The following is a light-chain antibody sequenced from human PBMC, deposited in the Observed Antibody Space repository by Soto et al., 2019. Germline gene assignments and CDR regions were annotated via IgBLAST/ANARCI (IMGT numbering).Light chain of an antibody. V-gene: IGLV1-40*01. CDR3: QSYDSSLSGVV. J-gene: IGLJ2*01. CDR2: GNS. CDR1: SSNIGAGYD. Sequence: QSVLTQPPSVSGAPGQRVTFSCTGGSSNIGAGYDVHWYQQLPGTAPKLLIYGNSNRPSGVPDRFSGSKSGTSASLAITGLQAEDEADYYCQSYDSSLSGVVFGGGTKVTVL.